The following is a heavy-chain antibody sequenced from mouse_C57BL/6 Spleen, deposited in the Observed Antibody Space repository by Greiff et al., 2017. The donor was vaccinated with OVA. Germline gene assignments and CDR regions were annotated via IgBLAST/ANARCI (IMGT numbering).Heavy chain of an antibody. V-gene: IGHV3-6*01. CDR2: ISYDGSN. J-gene: IGHJ2*01. CDR1: GYSITSGYY. CDR3: ARAAQASRLYFDY. Sequence: ESGPGLVKPSQSLSLTCSVTGYSITSGYYWNWIRQFPGNKLEWMGYISYDGSNNYNPSLKNRISITRDTSKNQFFLKLNSVTTEDTATYYCARAAQASRLYFDYWGQGTTLTVSS. D-gene: IGHD3-2*02.